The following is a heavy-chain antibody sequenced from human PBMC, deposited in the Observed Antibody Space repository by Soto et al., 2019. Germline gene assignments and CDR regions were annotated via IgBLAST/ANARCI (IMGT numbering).Heavy chain of an antibody. J-gene: IGHJ4*02. Sequence: SQTLSLTCAISGASVSSNSAAWNWIRQSPSRGLEWLGRTYYRSKWYNDYAVSVKSRITINPDTSKNQFSLQLNSVAPEDTAVYYCVGAISYDYVWGRYRYLRSNFDNRGQGTLVTVYS. CDR3: VGAISYDYVWGRYRYLRSNFDN. CDR1: GASVSSNSAA. D-gene: IGHD3-16*02. V-gene: IGHV6-1*01. CDR2: TYYRSKWYN.